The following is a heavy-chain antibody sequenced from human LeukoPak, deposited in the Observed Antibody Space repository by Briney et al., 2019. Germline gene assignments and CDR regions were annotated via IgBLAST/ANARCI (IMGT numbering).Heavy chain of an antibody. Sequence: ASVKVSCKASGYTFTSYGISWVRQPPGQGLEWMGWISAYNGKPNYAQKLQGRVTMTTDTSTSTAYMELRSLRSDDTAVYYCARVPEGDCSSTSCYLDYWGQGTLVTVSS. V-gene: IGHV1-18*01. CDR3: ARVPEGDCSSTSCYLDY. CDR1: GYTFTSYG. CDR2: ISAYNGKP. J-gene: IGHJ4*02. D-gene: IGHD2-2*01.